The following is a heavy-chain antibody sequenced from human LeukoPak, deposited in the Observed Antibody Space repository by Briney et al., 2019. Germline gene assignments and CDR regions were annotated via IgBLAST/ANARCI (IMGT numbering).Heavy chain of an antibody. D-gene: IGHD2-21*01. Sequence: GGSLRLSCAASGFTFSSYAMSWVRQAPGKGLEWVANIKQDGSEKYYVDSVKGRFTISRDNAKNSLYLQMNSLRAEDTAVYCCARDIRIRSPNWFDPWGQGTLVTVSS. J-gene: IGHJ5*02. CDR2: IKQDGSEK. CDR1: GFTFSSYA. CDR3: ARDIRIRSPNWFDP. V-gene: IGHV3-7*01.